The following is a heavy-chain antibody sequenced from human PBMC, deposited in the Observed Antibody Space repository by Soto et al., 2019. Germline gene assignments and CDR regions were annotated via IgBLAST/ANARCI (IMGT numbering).Heavy chain of an antibody. Sequence: PSETLSLTCAVYGGSFSGYYWSWIRQPPGKGLEWIGEINHSGSTNYNPSLKSRVTISVDTSKNQFSLKLSSVTAADTAVYYCARGTTVTTVPSDAFDIWGQGTMVTVSS. V-gene: IGHV4-34*01. CDR2: INHSGST. CDR3: ARGTTVTTVPSDAFDI. D-gene: IGHD4-17*01. CDR1: GGSFSGYY. J-gene: IGHJ3*02.